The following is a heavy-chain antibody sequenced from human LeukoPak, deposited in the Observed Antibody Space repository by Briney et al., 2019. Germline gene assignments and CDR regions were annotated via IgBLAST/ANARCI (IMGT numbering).Heavy chain of an antibody. D-gene: IGHD3-10*01. J-gene: IGHJ3*02. CDR2: IYSGGST. Sequence: GGTLRLSCAASGFTFSSYGMSWVRQAPGKGLEWVSLIYSGGSTYYADSVKGRFTISRDNAKNSLYLQMNSLRAEDTAVYYCARARIRSGDAFDIWGQGTMVTVSS. V-gene: IGHV3-66*01. CDR1: GFTFSSYG. CDR3: ARARIRSGDAFDI.